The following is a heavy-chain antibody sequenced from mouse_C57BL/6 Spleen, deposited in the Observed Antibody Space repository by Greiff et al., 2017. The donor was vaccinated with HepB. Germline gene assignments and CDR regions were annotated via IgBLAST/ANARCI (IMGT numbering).Heavy chain of an antibody. CDR3: TTDYGNPSWFAY. CDR1: GFNIKDYY. V-gene: IGHV14-1*01. J-gene: IGHJ3*01. CDR2: IDPEDGDT. D-gene: IGHD2-1*01. Sequence: VQLQQSGAELVRPGASVKLSCTASGFNIKDYYMHWVKQRPEQGLEWIGRIDPEDGDTEYAPKFQGKATMTADTSSNKAYLQLSSLTSEDTAVYYCTTDYGNPSWFAYWGQGTLVTVSA.